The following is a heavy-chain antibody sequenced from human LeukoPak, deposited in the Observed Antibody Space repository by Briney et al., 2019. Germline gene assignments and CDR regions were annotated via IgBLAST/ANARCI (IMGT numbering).Heavy chain of an antibody. Sequence: PGGSLRLSCTASGFTFINYSMNWVRQAPGKGLEWVSSISTNSAFIYYADSVKGRFTISRDNAKNSMYLQMNSLRAEDTAFYYCVREGYYDSSGYLGVFDYWGQGTLVTVSS. D-gene: IGHD3-22*01. J-gene: IGHJ4*02. CDR1: GFTFINYS. V-gene: IGHV3-21*01. CDR3: VREGYYDSSGYLGVFDY. CDR2: ISTNSAFI.